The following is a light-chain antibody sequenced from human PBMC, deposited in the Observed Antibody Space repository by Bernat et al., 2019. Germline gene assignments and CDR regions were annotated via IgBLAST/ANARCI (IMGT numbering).Light chain of an antibody. CDR1: NIGTKS. CDR2: SDI. V-gene: IGLV3-21*04. Sequence: SYVLTQPPSVSVAPGQTATITCGGNNIGTKSVNWYQQKPGQAPVLVMYSDIGRPSGIPERISGSNSGNTATLTISRVEAGDEADYYCQVWDSNSDNYVFGPGSKVTVL. J-gene: IGLJ1*01. CDR3: QVWDSNSDNYV.